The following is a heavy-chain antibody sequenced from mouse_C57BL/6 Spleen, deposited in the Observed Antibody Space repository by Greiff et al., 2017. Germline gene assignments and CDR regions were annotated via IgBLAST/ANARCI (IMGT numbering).Heavy chain of an antibody. CDR2: ISSGSSTI. CDR1: GFTFSDYG. J-gene: IGHJ2*01. V-gene: IGHV5-17*01. Sequence: DVQLQESGGGLVKPGGSLKLSCAASGFTFSDYGMHWVRQAPEKGLEWVAYISSGSSTIYYADTVKGRFTISRDNAKNTLFLQMTSLRSEDTAMYYCARTATTAHYFDYWGQGTTLTVSS. CDR3: ARTATTAHYFDY. D-gene: IGHD1-2*01.